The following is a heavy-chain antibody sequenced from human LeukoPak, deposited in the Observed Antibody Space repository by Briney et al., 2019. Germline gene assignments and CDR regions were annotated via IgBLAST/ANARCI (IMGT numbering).Heavy chain of an antibody. D-gene: IGHD2-8*01. J-gene: IGHJ4*02. CDR3: TRGGYCTNGVCPALH. CDR2: IRSKAYGGTT. V-gene: IGHV3-49*04. CDR1: GFTFGDYA. Sequence: PGRSLRLSCTASGFTFGDYAMSWVRQAPGKGLEWVGFIRSKAYGGTTEYAASVKGRFTISRDGSKSIAYLQMNSLKTEDTAVYYCTRGGYCTNGVCPALHWGQGTPVTVSS.